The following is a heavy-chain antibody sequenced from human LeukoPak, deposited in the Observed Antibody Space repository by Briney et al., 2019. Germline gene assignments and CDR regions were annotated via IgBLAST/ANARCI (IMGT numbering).Heavy chain of an antibody. Sequence: SVKVSCKASGGTFSSYAISWVRQAPGQGLEWMGGIIPIFGTANYAQKFQGRVTITADESTSTAYMELSSLRSEDTAVYYCATQGLNYGDSFDYWGQGTLVTVSS. CDR1: GGTFSSYA. J-gene: IGHJ4*02. V-gene: IGHV1-69*01. D-gene: IGHD4-17*01. CDR2: IIPIFGTA. CDR3: ATQGLNYGDSFDY.